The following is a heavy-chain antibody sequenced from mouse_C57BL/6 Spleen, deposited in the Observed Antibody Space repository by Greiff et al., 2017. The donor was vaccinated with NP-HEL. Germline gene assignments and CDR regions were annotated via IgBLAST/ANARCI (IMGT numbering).Heavy chain of an antibody. CDR3: ARGGLYYFDY. CDR2: ISSGSSTI. V-gene: IGHV5-17*01. Sequence: EVQLVESGGGLVKPGGSLKLSCAASGFTFSDYGMHWVRQAPEKGLEWVAYISSGSSTIYSADTVQGRFTISRDNAKNTLFLQMTSLRSEDTAMYYCARGGLYYFDYWGQGTTLTVSS. J-gene: IGHJ2*01. CDR1: GFTFSDYG.